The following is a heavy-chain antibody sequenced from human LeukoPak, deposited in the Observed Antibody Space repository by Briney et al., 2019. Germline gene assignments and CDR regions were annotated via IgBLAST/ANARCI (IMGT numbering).Heavy chain of an antibody. CDR3: AKETYCSSTSCPLGY. D-gene: IGHD2-2*01. Sequence: GGSLRLSCVASGFPFTNYAMSWVRQAPGKGLEWVSVISGSDTNTYYADSVKGRFTISRDNSKNTLYLQMNSLRAEDTAVYYCAKETYCSSTSCPLGYWGQGTLVTVSS. J-gene: IGHJ4*02. CDR1: GFPFTNYA. CDR2: ISGSDTNT. V-gene: IGHV3-23*01.